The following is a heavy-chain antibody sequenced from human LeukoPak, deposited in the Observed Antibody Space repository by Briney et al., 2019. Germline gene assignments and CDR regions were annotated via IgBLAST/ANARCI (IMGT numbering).Heavy chain of an antibody. V-gene: IGHV3-74*01. CDR3: TRDEVPAATLDY. CDR1: GFTFSNHW. J-gene: IGHJ4*02. D-gene: IGHD2-2*01. CDR2: ITSDGSGA. Sequence: GGSLRLSCAASGFTFSNHWMHWVRQAPGKGLVWVSRITSDGSGANYADSVKGRFTISRDNTKNTLYLQMNSLRAEDTAVYYCTRDEVPAATLDYWGQGTLVTVSS.